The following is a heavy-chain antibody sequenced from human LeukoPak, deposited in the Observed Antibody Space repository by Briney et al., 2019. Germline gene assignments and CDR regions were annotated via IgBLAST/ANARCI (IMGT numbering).Heavy chain of an antibody. D-gene: IGHD6-6*01. J-gene: IGHJ5*02. CDR3: ARGLRAARGGNWFDP. CDR2: INPNSGGT. V-gene: IGHV1-2*02. CDR1: GYTLTES. Sequence: ASVKVSCKVSGYTLTESMHWVRQAPGQGLELMGWINPNSGGTNYAQKFQGRVTMTRDTSISTAYMELSRLRSDDTAVYYCARGLRAARGGNWFDPWGQGTLVTVSS.